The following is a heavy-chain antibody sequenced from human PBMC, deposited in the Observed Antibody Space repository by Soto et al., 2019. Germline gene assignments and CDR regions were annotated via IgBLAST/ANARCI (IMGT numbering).Heavy chain of an antibody. V-gene: IGHV3-30-3*01. J-gene: IGHJ6*02. Sequence: GGSLRLSCAASGFTFSSYAMHWVRQAPGKGLEWVAVIPYDGSNKYYADSVKGRFTISRDNSKNTLYLQMNSLRAEDTAVYYCARGPRQLSLNYYYYYGMDVWGQGTTVTVSS. CDR2: IPYDGSNK. CDR1: GFTFSSYA. CDR3: ARGPRQLSLNYYYYYGMDV. D-gene: IGHD2-2*01.